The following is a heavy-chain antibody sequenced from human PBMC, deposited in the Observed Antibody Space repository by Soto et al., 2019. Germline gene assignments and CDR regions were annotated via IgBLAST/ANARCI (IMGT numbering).Heavy chain of an antibody. V-gene: IGHV1-2*02. CDR3: AKDAVYGDGFWLPES. CDR2: INPNSGGT. D-gene: IGHD4-17*01. CDR1: GYTFTGYY. Sequence: GASVKVSCKASGYTFTGYYVHWVRQAPGQGLEWMGWINPNSGGTIYSQKFQGRVTMTRDTSISTAYMELSSLRFDDTAVYYCAKDAVYGDGFWLPESWGQGTLVTVSS. J-gene: IGHJ5*02.